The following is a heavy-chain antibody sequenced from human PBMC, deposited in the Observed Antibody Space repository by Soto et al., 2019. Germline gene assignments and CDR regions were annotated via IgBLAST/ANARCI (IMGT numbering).Heavy chain of an antibody. Sequence: EVQLVESGGGLVQPGGSLKLSCAVSGFTFSGSAMHWVRQASGKGLEWVGRIRSKANSYATAYAASVKGRFTISRDDSKNTAYLQMNGRKTEDTAVYYCTRGYGDYVRDYWGQGTLVNVSS. CDR2: IRSKANSYAT. CDR1: GFTFSGSA. CDR3: TRGYGDYVRDY. J-gene: IGHJ4*02. V-gene: IGHV3-73*01. D-gene: IGHD4-17*01.